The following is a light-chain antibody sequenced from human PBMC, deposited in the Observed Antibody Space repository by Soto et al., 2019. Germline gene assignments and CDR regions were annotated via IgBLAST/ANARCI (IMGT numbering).Light chain of an antibody. CDR2: GAS. J-gene: IGKJ5*01. V-gene: IGKV3-15*01. CDR3: QQYKEWPPFT. Sequence: EIVMTQSPATLSVSPGERATLSCRASQSVSSNLAWYQQKPGQAPRLLIYGASTRATGIPARFSGSGSGTEFTLTISSLQSEDFAVYYCQQYKEWPPFTFGQGTRLENK. CDR1: QSVSSN.